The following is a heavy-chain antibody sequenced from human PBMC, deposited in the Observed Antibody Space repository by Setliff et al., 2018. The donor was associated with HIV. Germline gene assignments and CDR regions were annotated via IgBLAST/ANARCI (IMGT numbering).Heavy chain of an antibody. CDR3: ARGFRYCSSANCYRYLDF. J-gene: IGHJ4*02. V-gene: IGHV4-34*01. D-gene: IGHD2-2*01. CDR1: GGSFRASF. Sequence: SETLSLTCAVFGGSFRASFWTWIRQPPGKGLEWIGEMIPSASANYNTSLSSRVTISIDTSAKWVSLRLTSVTAADTAVYYCARGFRYCSSANCYRYLDFWGQGSPVTVSS. CDR2: MIPSASA.